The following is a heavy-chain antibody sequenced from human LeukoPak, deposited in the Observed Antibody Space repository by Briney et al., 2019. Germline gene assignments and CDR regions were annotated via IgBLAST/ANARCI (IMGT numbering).Heavy chain of an antibody. CDR3: ARGSTTVTTFDY. CDR1: GGSISSSSYY. D-gene: IGHD4-17*01. V-gene: IGHV4-39*01. J-gene: IGHJ4*02. CDR2: IYYSGST. Sequence: SETLSLTCTVSGGSISSSSYYWGWIRQPPGTGLEWIGSIYYSGSTYYNPSLKSRVTISVDTSKNQFSLKLSSVTAADTAVYYCARGSTTVTTFDYWGQGTLVTVSS.